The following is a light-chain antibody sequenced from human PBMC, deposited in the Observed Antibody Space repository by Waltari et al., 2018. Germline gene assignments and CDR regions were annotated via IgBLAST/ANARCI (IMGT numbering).Light chain of an antibody. CDR3: NSYAGSSSWV. V-gene: IGLV2-14*01. Sequence: QSALTQPASVSGSPGQSITISCTGTSSDIGFYNYVPWYQQHPCKAPKLIIYDVSERPSGVSNRFSGSKSGNTASLTISGLQAEDEADYYCNSYAGSSSWVFGGGTKLTVL. CDR1: SSDIGFYNY. CDR2: DVS. J-gene: IGLJ3*02.